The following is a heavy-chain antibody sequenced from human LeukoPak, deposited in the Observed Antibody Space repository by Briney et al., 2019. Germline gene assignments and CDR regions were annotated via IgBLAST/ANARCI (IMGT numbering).Heavy chain of an antibody. Sequence: SETLSLTCTVSGGSLNSYYWSWIRQPPGKGLEWIGYIYYSGSTNYNPSLKSRVTISVDTSKNHFSLNLTSVTAADTPVYYCARGFWDSGSSLGMDVWGQGTTVTVSS. V-gene: IGHV4-59*01. CDR2: IYYSGST. J-gene: IGHJ6*02. CDR3: ARGFWDSGSSLGMDV. D-gene: IGHD1-26*01. CDR1: GGSLNSYY.